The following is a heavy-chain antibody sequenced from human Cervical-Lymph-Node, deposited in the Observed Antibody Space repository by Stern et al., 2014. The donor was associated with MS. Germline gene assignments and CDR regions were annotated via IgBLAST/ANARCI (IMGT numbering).Heavy chain of an antibody. J-gene: IGHJ4*02. CDR3: ARDTGIKKVITLFDY. D-gene: IGHD1-14*01. V-gene: IGHV1-46*01. Sequence: QVQLVQSGAEVKKPGASVKVSCQTSGYIFTGHYIHWVRQAPGQGLEWMGITNPSGSSTNYAQKFQGRIALTGDTSTSTVYMELRSLKSDDTAVYYCARDTGIKKVITLFDYWGQGTLVTVSS. CDR1: GYIFTGHY. CDR2: TNPSGSST.